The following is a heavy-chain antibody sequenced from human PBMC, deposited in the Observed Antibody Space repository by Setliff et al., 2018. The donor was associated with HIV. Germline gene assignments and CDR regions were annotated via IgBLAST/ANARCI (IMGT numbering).Heavy chain of an antibody. CDR3: ARGRGESRTNYFDY. V-gene: IGHV3-7*03. J-gene: IGHJ4*02. CDR2: IKQDGSEQ. Sequence: PGGSLRLSCAASGFIFSDYYMSWVRQAPGKGLEWVANIKQDGSEQFYVDSVKGRFTISRDNAKNSLYLQMNSLRAEDTAVYFCARGRGESRTNYFDYWGQGTRVTVS. CDR1: GFIFSDYY.